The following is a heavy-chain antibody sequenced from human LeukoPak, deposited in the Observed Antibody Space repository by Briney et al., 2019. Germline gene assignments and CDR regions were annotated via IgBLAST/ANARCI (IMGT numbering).Heavy chain of an antibody. CDR1: GGSISSGGYY. D-gene: IGHD6-19*01. Sequence: SETLSLTCTVSGGSISSGGYYWSWIRQHPGKGLEWIGYIYYSGSTYYNPSLKSRVTISVDTSKNQFSLKLSSVTAADTAVYYCARVHGFSSSDWYINYWGQGTLVTVSS. CDR2: IYYSGST. CDR3: ARVHGFSSSDWYINY. J-gene: IGHJ4*02. V-gene: IGHV4-31*03.